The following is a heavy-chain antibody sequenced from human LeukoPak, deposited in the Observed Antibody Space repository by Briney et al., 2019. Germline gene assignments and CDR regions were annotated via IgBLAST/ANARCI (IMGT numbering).Heavy chain of an antibody. D-gene: IGHD3-9*01. CDR2: VSFSGDST. Sequence: GGSLRLSCAASGFTFSTYAMSWVRQAPGKGLEWVSAVSFSGDSTYYADSVKGRFTISRDNSKNTLYLQMNSLRAEDTAVYYCAKLRYFDWLLRTIDYWGQGILVTVSS. J-gene: IGHJ4*02. CDR1: GFTFSTYA. CDR3: AKLRYFDWLLRTIDY. V-gene: IGHV3-23*01.